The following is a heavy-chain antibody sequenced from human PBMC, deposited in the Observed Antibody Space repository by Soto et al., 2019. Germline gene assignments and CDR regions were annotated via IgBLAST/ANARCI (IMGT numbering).Heavy chain of an antibody. CDR1: GFSLSTSGVG. Sequence: QITLKESGPTLVKPTQTLTLTCTFSGFSLSTSGVGVGWIRQPPGKALEWLALIYWDDDKRYSPSLKRRLTITKDTYKNQVVLTMTNMDPVDTATYYCAHIRVATTGDAFDIWGQGTMVTVSS. J-gene: IGHJ3*02. V-gene: IGHV2-5*02. D-gene: IGHD5-12*01. CDR2: IYWDDDK. CDR3: AHIRVATTGDAFDI.